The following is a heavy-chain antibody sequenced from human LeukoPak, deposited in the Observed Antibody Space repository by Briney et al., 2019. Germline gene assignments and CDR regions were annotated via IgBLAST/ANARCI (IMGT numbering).Heavy chain of an antibody. CDR2: IFPADSDT. CDR3: ASRAALGTFGFDYYYYMDV. D-gene: IGHD6-13*01. V-gene: IGHV5-51*01. CDR1: GYSFSNYW. J-gene: IGHJ6*03. Sequence: GESLKISCKGSGYSFSNYWIAWERRMPGKGLEWMGIIFPADSDTRYSPSLQGQVTISVDKSINTAYLQWSSLKASDSAMYYCASRAALGTFGFDYYYYMDVWGEGTTVTVSS.